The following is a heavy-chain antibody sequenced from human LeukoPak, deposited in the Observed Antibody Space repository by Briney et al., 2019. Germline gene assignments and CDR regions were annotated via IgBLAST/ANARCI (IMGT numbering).Heavy chain of an antibody. D-gene: IGHD7-27*01. CDR3: AKGIRHLGNYYYYMDV. V-gene: IGHV3-23*01. Sequence: GGSLRLSCAVSGFTFSNYVMIWVRQAPGKGLEWVSAISGTGANTFYADSVKGRFTMSRDNPKDMLYLQMNSLRAEDTAVYDCAKGIRHLGNYYYYMDVWGKGTTVTVSS. CDR2: ISGTGANT. J-gene: IGHJ6*03. CDR1: GFTFSNYV.